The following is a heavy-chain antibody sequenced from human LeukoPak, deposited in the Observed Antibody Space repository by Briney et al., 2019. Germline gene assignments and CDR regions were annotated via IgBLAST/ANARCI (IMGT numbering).Heavy chain of an antibody. V-gene: IGHV1-2*02. Sequence: ASVKVSCKASGYTFTGYSMHWVRQAPGQGLEWMGWINPNSGGTNYAQKFPGRVTMTRDTSISTAYMELSRLRSDDTAVYYCARDFGRSAAVIDYWGQGTLVTVSS. D-gene: IGHD4-17*01. CDR1: GYTFTGYS. CDR3: ARDFGRSAAVIDY. J-gene: IGHJ4*02. CDR2: INPNSGGT.